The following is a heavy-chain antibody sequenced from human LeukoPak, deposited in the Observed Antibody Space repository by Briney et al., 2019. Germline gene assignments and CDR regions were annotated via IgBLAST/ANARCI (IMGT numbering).Heavy chain of an antibody. Sequence: ASVKVSCKASGYTFTNYAITWVRQAPGQGLEWMGWISDYNGNTNYAQKFQGRVTMTTDTSSSTAYMGLRSLRFDDTAVYYCARGDYYDSSGYFPGMNYWGQGTLVTVSS. CDR1: GYTFTNYA. CDR2: ISDYNGNT. J-gene: IGHJ4*02. V-gene: IGHV1-18*04. CDR3: ARGDYYDSSGYFPGMNY. D-gene: IGHD3-22*01.